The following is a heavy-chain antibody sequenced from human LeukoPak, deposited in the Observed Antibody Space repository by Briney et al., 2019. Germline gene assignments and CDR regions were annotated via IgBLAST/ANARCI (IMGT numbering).Heavy chain of an antibody. CDR1: GGSFNNYY. CDR3: ARHFYDFNKAFDI. Sequence: SETLSLTCTVSGGSFNNYYWTWIRQPPGKALQWLGYIYYRGTTNYNPSLKSRATISVDTSKNQFSLKLSSVTAADTAVYYCARHFYDFNKAFDIWGQGTVVAVSS. CDR2: IYYRGTT. J-gene: IGHJ3*02. D-gene: IGHD3-3*01. V-gene: IGHV4-59*08.